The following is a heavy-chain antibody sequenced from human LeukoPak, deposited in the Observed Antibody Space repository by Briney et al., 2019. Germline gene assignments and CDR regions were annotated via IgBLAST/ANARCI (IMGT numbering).Heavy chain of an antibody. Sequence: SETPSLTCTVSGGSISSGDYYWSWIRQPPGKGLEWIGYIYYNGSTYYNPSLKSRVTISVDTSKNQFSLKLSSVTAADTAVYYCARVQDYGDYWGQGTLVTVSS. J-gene: IGHJ4*02. V-gene: IGHV4-30-4*01. CDR1: GGSISSGDYY. CDR2: IYYNGST. CDR3: ARVQDYGDY.